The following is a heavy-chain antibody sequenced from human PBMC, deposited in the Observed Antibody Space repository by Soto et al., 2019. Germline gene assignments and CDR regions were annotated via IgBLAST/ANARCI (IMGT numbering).Heavy chain of an antibody. CDR3: VGDGSKSLRDCFDP. V-gene: IGHV4-4*07. J-gene: IGHJ5*02. Sequence: PSETLSLTCTVSGGSLSGFYCSWIRERAGTGQERNERIYATGTTDYNRSLKSRVMMSEDTSKKQFSLKLTSVTAADTAVYEAVGDGSKSLRDCFDPWGQGIPVTVSS. CDR1: GGSLSGFY. CDR2: IYATGTT. D-gene: IGHD3-10*01.